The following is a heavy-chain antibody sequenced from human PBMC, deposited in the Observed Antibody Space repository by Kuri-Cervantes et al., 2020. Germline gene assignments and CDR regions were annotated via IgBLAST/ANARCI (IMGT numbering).Heavy chain of an antibody. J-gene: IGHJ4*02. CDR1: GFTFSRHA. Sequence: GGSLRLSCAASGFTFSRHAMSWIRQAPGKGLEWVSAVSGSGGSTYYAASVKGRFTVSRENSKNTLYLQMNSLRAEDTAVYYCASHVFDYWGQGTLVTVSS. V-gene: IGHV3-23*01. CDR2: VSGSGGST. CDR3: ASHVFDY.